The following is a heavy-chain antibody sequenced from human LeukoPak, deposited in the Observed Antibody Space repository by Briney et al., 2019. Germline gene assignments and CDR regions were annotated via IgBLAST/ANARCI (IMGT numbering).Heavy chain of an antibody. V-gene: IGHV4-4*07. Sequence: SETLSLTCTVSGGSLSDYYWSWIRQPAGKGLEWIGRVSTSGSTNYNPSLKSRVTISVDKSESQFSLKLSSVTAADTAVYYCARVTLAGTPDYFDYWGQGTLVTVSS. CDR1: GGSLSDYY. D-gene: IGHD6-13*01. CDR3: ARVTLAGTPDYFDY. J-gene: IGHJ4*02. CDR2: VSTSGST.